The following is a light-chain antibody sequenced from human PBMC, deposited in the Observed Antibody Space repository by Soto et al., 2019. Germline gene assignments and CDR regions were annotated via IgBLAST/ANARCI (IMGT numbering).Light chain of an antibody. CDR1: QTISSW. V-gene: IGKV1-5*03. CDR2: KAS. J-gene: IGKJ1*01. CDR3: QHYNSYSEA. Sequence: DIQMTQSPSTLSGSVGDRVTITCRASQTISSWLAWYQQKPGKAPKLLIYKASTLKSGVPSRFSGSGSGTEFTLTISSLQPDDFATSYCQHYNSYSEAFGQGTKVDNK.